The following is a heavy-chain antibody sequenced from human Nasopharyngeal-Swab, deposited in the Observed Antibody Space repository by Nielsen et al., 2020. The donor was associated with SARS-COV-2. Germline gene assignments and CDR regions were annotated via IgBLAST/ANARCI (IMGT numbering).Heavy chain of an antibody. V-gene: IGHV4-59*01. Sequence: SETLSLTCTVSGDSRISSYWSWLRQTPGKGLEWIGYIYQNGYTNYNPSLKSRIPMSIETSRKQFSLRLRSATAADTAMYYCAKEGEGGPNYFEFWGQGNLVTVSS. D-gene: IGHD3-10*01. CDR1: GDSRISSY. CDR2: IYQNGYT. J-gene: IGHJ4*02. CDR3: AKEGEGGPNYFEF.